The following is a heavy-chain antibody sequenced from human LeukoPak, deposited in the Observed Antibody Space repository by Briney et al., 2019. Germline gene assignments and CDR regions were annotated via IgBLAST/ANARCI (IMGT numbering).Heavy chain of an antibody. J-gene: IGHJ4*02. CDR1: GYTFTGYY. D-gene: IGHD3-3*01. V-gene: IGHV1-2*02. CDR2: INPNSGGT. CDR3: ARSGVQYYDFWSGYY. Sequence: ASVKVSCKASGYTFTGYYMHWVRQAPGQGLEWMGWINPNSGGTNYAQKFQGRVTMTRDTSISTAYMELSRLRSDDTAVYYCARSGVQYYDFWSGYYWGQGTLVTVSS.